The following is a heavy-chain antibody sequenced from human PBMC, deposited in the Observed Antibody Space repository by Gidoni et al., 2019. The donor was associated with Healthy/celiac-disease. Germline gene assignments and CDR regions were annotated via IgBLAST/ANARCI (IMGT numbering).Heavy chain of an antibody. V-gene: IGHV3-23*01. CDR1: GFTFSSYA. CDR3: AKEPQYYYDSSGYLFDY. D-gene: IGHD3-22*01. CDR2: ISGSGGST. Sequence: EVQLLESGGGLVQPGGSLRLSCAASGFTFSSYAMSWVRQAPGKGLEWVSAISGSGGSTYYADSVKGRFTISRDNSKNTLYLQMNSLRAEDTAVYYCAKEPQYYYDSSGYLFDYWGQGTLVTVSS. J-gene: IGHJ4*02.